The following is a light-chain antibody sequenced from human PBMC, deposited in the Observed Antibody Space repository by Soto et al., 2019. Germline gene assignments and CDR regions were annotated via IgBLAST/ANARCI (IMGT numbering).Light chain of an antibody. CDR2: EVS. CDR1: SSDVGGYNY. Sequence: QSVLTQPASVSGSPGQSITISCTGTSSDVGGYNYVSWYQQYPGKAPKLMISEVSNRPSGVSHRFSGSKSGNTAPLTISGLQAEDEADYYCTSYTSDTTLFVFGAGTKVTVL. J-gene: IGLJ1*01. CDR3: TSYTSDTTLFV. V-gene: IGLV2-14*01.